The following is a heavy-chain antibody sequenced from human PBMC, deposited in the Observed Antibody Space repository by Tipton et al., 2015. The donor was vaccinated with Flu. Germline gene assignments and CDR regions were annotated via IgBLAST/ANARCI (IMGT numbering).Heavy chain of an antibody. CDR1: RGSISGYY. J-gene: IGHJ5*02. V-gene: IGHV4-59*01. D-gene: IGHD3-22*01. CDR2: VYYRGKT. Sequence: TLSLTCTVSRGSISGYYWTWIRQPPGKGLEWIGYVYYRGKTNYNPALESRVTISVDTSKNQFSLKLNSVTAADTAVYYCARVSGSYNNWFDPWAREPWSPSPQ. CDR3: ARVSGSYNNWFDP.